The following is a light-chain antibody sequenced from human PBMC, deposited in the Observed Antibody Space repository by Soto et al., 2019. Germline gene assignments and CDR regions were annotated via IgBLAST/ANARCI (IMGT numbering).Light chain of an antibody. CDR1: QSVSSY. J-gene: IGKJ5*01. Sequence: EVVLTQSPAAXSXXPXXXXXXXXRASQSVSSYLAWYQQKPGQAPRLLIYDASNRATGIPARFSGSGSGTDFTLTTSSLEPEDFAVYYRQQRSNWPPITFGQGTRLEI. CDR3: QQRSNWPPIT. CDR2: DAS. V-gene: IGKV3-11*01.